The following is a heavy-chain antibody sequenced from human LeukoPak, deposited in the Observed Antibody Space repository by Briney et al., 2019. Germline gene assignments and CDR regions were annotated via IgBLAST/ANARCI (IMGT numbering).Heavy chain of an antibody. D-gene: IGHD2-15*01. Sequence: SETLSLTCTVSGGSISSYYWSWIRQPAGKGLEWIGSIYYSGSTYYNPSLKSRVTISVDTSKNQFSLKLSSVTAADTAVYYCARKYCSGGSCYCFDYWGQGTLVTVSS. V-gene: IGHV4-59*05. CDR3: ARKYCSGGSCYCFDY. CDR1: GGSISSYY. J-gene: IGHJ4*02. CDR2: IYYSGST.